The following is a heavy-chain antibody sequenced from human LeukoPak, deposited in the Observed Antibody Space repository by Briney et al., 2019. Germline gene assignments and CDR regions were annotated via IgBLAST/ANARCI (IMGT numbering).Heavy chain of an antibody. CDR2: IYYSGST. D-gene: IGHD6-13*01. Sequence: PSETLSLTCTVSGGSISSYYWSWIRQPPGEGLEWIGYIYYSGSTNYNPSLKSRITMSVDTSKNQFSLNLSSVTAADTAVYYCARGGSSSSLNHFDYWGQGTLVTFSS. J-gene: IGHJ4*02. V-gene: IGHV4-59*01. CDR1: GGSISSYY. CDR3: ARGGSSSSLNHFDY.